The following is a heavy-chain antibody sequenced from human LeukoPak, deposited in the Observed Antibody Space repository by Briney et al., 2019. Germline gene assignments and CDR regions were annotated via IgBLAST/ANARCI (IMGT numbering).Heavy chain of an antibody. Sequence: ASVKVSCKASGYTFTSYGISWVRQAPGQGLEWMGWISAYNGNTNYAQKLQGRVTMTTDTSTSTAYMELRSLGSDDTAVYYCARDGETTVVTPRYFDYWGQGTLVTVSS. V-gene: IGHV1-18*01. CDR3: ARDGETTVVTPRYFDY. CDR2: ISAYNGNT. J-gene: IGHJ4*02. D-gene: IGHD4-23*01. CDR1: GYTFTSYG.